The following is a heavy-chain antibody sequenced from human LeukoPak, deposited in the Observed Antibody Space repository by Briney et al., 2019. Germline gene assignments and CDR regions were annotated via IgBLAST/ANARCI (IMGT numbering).Heavy chain of an antibody. Sequence: GGSLRLSCAASGFTFSSYAMSWVRQAPGKGLEWVSAISGSGGSTYYADSVKGRFTISKDNSKNTLYLQMNSLRAEDTAVYYCAKNIAVAGTNYFDYWGQGTLVTVSS. CDR1: GFTFSSYA. V-gene: IGHV3-23*01. CDR3: AKNIAVAGTNYFDY. CDR2: ISGSGGST. D-gene: IGHD6-19*01. J-gene: IGHJ4*02.